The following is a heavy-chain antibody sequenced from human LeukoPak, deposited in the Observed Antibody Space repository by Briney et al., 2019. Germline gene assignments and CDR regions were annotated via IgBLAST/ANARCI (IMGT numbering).Heavy chain of an antibody. V-gene: IGHV1-46*01. D-gene: IGHD1-26*01. Sequence: ASVNVSCKASGYSFINHYMHWVRQAPGHGLEWLVLISPSGDRTWYAQKFQGKFTMTRDMSTSTDYMELSSLRSEDTAVYYCARDNSVGDYAWWFDPWGQGTLVTVSS. J-gene: IGHJ5*02. CDR1: GYSFINHY. CDR2: ISPSGDRT. CDR3: ARDNSVGDYAWWFDP.